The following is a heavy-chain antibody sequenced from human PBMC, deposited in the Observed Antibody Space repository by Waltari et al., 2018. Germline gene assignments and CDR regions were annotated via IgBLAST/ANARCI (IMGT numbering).Heavy chain of an antibody. CDR1: GGSFSGYY. CDR3: ARDKYVWGSYRSPWFDP. Sequence: QVQLQQWGAGLLKPSETLSLTCAVYGGSFSGYYWSWIRQPPGKGLEWIGEINHSGSNNYNPFLKMRVTISVDTAKNQFSLKLSSVTAADTAVYYCARDKYVWGSYRSPWFDPWGQGTLVTVSS. J-gene: IGHJ5*02. D-gene: IGHD3-16*02. CDR2: INHSGSN. V-gene: IGHV4-34*01.